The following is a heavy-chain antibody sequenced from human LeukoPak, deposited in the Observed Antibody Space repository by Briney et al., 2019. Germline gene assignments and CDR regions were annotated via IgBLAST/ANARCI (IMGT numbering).Heavy chain of an antibody. CDR3: ARDSRITMIMGYEDY. CDR2: IYSGGST. J-gene: IGHJ4*02. D-gene: IGHD3-22*01. CDR1: EFSVGSNY. V-gene: IGHV3-66*01. Sequence: PGGSLRLSCAASEFSVGSNYMTWVRQAPGKGLEWVSLIYSGGSTHYADSVKGRFTISRDNSKNTLYLQMNSLRAEDTVIYYCARDSRITMIMGYEDYWGQGTLVTVSS.